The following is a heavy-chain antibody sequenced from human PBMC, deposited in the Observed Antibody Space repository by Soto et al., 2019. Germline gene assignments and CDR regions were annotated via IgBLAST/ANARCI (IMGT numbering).Heavy chain of an antibody. CDR1: GFTFSSYG. CDR3: AKDLAGRDAFDI. CDR2: ISYVGSNK. J-gene: IGHJ3*02. D-gene: IGHD3-3*02. V-gene: IGHV3-30*18. Sequence: QVQLVESGGGVVQPGRSLRLSCAASGFTFSSYGMHWVRQAPGKGLEWVAVISYVGSNKYYADSVKGRFTISRDNSKNTLYLQMNSLRAEDTAVYYCAKDLAGRDAFDIWGQGTMVTVSS.